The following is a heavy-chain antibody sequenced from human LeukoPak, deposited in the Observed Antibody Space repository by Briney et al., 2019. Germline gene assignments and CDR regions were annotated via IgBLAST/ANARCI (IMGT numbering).Heavy chain of an antibody. CDR3: AKKTPGIHPFDS. Sequence: GGSLRLSCAASGFTFRTSAFSWVRQSPGRGLEWVSTVGTDSDTYYADSVKGRFTISRDNSKNTVYLQMTGLRADDTAVSYCAKKTPGIHPFDSWGQGTLVTVSP. CDR2: VGTDSDT. CDR1: GFTFRTSA. V-gene: IGHV3-23*01. J-gene: IGHJ4*02. D-gene: IGHD6-13*01.